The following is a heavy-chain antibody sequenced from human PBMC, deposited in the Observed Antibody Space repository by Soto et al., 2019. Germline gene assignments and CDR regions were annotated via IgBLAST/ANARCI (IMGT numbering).Heavy chain of an antibody. J-gene: IGHJ4*02. CDR3: ARWNGFGDS. CDR1: GFSLGPYG. CDR2: FSGGSGAI. V-gene: IGHV3-23*01. Sequence: QLLQSGGGSVQPGGSLRLSCAVSGFSLGPYGVTWVRQTPEKGLEWVTGFSGGSGAIFYADSVRGRFTISRDSSTAYLQMNNLRPEDTAVYFCARWNGFGDSWGQGSLVTVSS. D-gene: IGHD1-1*01.